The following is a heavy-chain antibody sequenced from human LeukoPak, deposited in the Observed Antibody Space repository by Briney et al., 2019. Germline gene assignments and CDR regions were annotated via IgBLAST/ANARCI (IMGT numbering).Heavy chain of an antibody. Sequence: SETLSLTCTVSGGSISSYYWSWIRQPPGKGLEWIGYTYYSGSTNYNPSLKSRVTISVDTSKNQFSLKVTSVTAADTALYYCARERIERYTYASSDFDYWGRGTLVTVSS. D-gene: IGHD5-18*01. CDR2: TYYSGST. CDR3: ARERIERYTYASSDFDY. J-gene: IGHJ4*02. V-gene: IGHV4-59*12. CDR1: GGSISSYY.